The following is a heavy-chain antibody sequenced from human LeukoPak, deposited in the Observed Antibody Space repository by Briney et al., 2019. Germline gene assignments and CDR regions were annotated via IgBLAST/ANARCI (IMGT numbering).Heavy chain of an antibody. V-gene: IGHV3-23*01. J-gene: IGHJ4*02. D-gene: IGHD3-22*01. Sequence: GGSLRLSCAASGFTFSDYAMSWVRQAPGKGLEWVSAISGSGGSTYYAGSVKGRFTISRDNSKNTLFLQMSSLRAEDTALYYCARRAMIVVATPAVDYWGQGTLVTVSS. CDR1: GFTFSDYA. CDR3: ARRAMIVVATPAVDY. CDR2: ISGSGGST.